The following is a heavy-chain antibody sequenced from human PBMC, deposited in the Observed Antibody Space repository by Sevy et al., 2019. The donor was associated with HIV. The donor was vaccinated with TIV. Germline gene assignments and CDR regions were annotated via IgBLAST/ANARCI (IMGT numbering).Heavy chain of an antibody. J-gene: IGHJ3*02. CDR2: ISSSSSYI. V-gene: IGHV3-21*01. CDR3: ARDCRTYYYDSSLHAFDI. D-gene: IGHD3-22*01. Sequence: GGSLRLSCAASGFTFSSYSMNWVRQAPGKGLEWVSSISSSSSYIYYADSVKGRFTISRDNAKNSLYRQMNSLRAEDTAVYYCARDCRTYYYDSSLHAFDIWGQGTMVTVSS. CDR1: GFTFSSYS.